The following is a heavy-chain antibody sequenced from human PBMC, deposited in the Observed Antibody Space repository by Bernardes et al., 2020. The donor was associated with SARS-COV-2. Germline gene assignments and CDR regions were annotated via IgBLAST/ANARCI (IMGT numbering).Heavy chain of an antibody. Sequence: GGSLRLSCAASGITFSSLWMHWVRQVPGKGLEWVSTITDSGDSTYYADSVKGRFTISRDNSKDRLYLQMNSLRAEDTAVYFCAKRRVEWELLHYFDSWGQGTLVTVSS. CDR2: ITDSGDST. V-gene: IGHV3-23*01. J-gene: IGHJ4*02. CDR3: AKRRVEWELLHYFDS. CDR1: GITFSSLW. D-gene: IGHD1-26*01.